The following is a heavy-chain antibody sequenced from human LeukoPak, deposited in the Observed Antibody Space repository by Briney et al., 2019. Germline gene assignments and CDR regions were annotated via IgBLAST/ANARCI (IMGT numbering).Heavy chain of an antibody. Sequence: PGESLKISCKGSGYSFTSYWIGWVRQMPGKGLEWMGIIYPGDSDTRYSPSFQGQVTISADKSISTAYLQWSSLKASDTAMYYCARQASIVGYGMDVWGQGTTVTVSS. J-gene: IGHJ6*02. V-gene: IGHV5-51*01. CDR1: GYSFTSYW. D-gene: IGHD2-21*01. CDR3: ARQASIVGYGMDV. CDR2: IYPGDSDT.